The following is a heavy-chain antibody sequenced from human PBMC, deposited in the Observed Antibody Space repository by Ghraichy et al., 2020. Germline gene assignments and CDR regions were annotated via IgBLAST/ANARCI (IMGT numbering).Heavy chain of an antibody. V-gene: IGHV4-39*01. CDR2: IYYSGST. CDR3: ARRSADYYDSSGYYFDY. Sequence: SETLSLTCTVSGGSISSSSYYWGWIRQPPGKGLEWIGSIYYSGSTYYNPSLKSRVTISVDTSKNQFSLKLSSVTAADTAVYYCARRSADYYDSSGYYFDYWGQGTLVTVSS. D-gene: IGHD3-22*01. CDR1: GGSISSSSYY. J-gene: IGHJ4*02.